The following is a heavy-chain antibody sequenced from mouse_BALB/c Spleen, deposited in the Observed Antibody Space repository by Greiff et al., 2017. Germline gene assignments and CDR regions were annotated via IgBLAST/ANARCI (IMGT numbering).Heavy chain of an antibody. D-gene: IGHD1-1*01. CDR2: INPSSGYT. J-gene: IGHJ4*01. V-gene: IGHV1-4*02. CDR1: GYTFTSYT. Sequence: QVQLQQSAAELARPGASVKMSCKASGYTFTSYTMHWVKQRPGQGLEWIGYINPSSGYTEYNQKFKDKTTLTADKSSSTAYMQLSSLTSEDSAVYYCARNYYYGSSFDWGQGTSVTVSS. CDR3: ARNYYYGSSFD.